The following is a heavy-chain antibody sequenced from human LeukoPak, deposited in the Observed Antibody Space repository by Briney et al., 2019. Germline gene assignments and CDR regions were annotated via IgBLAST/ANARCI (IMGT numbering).Heavy chain of an antibody. J-gene: IGHJ6*03. D-gene: IGHD5-24*01. CDR3: ARESPWLMATIHYDNYYYYYYMDV. V-gene: IGHV3-23*01. CDR1: GFTFSSYG. CDR2: ISGSGGST. Sequence: PGGTLRLSCAASGFTFSSYGMSWVRQAPGKGLEWVSAISGSGGSTYYADSVKGRFTISRDNSKNTLYLQMNSLRAEDTAVYYCARESPWLMATIHYDNYYYYYYMDVWGKGTTVTVSS.